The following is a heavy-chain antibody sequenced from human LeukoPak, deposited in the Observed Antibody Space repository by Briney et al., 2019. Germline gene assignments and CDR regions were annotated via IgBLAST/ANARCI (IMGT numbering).Heavy chain of an antibody. CDR2: ISGSGRTT. CDR3: AKAERFSGTKTPDY. Sequence: GGSLRLSCAVSGFTFTSYAMSWVRQAPGKGLEWVSAISGSGRTTYYADSAKGWFTISRDNSKNTLYLQMNSLRAEDTAVYYCAKAERFSGTKTPDYWGQGTLVIVSS. V-gene: IGHV3-23*01. J-gene: IGHJ4*02. D-gene: IGHD5-12*01. CDR1: GFTFTSYA.